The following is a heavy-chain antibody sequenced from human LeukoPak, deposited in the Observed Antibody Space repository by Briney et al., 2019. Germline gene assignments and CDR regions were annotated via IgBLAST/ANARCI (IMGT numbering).Heavy chain of an antibody. V-gene: IGHV3-23*01. CDR3: AKPHYPDQGGYYSGSYYFDY. CDR1: GFGFGGYA. Sequence: GGSLRLSCAASGFGFGGYAMSWVRQAPGKGLEWVASIAGSGNFAYFAEAVKGRFTISRDNSQSTVFLQGSRRRAEDTPLYFCAKPHYPDQGGYYSGSYYFDYWGQGALVTVSS. J-gene: IGHJ4*02. CDR2: IAGSGNFA. D-gene: IGHD3-22*01.